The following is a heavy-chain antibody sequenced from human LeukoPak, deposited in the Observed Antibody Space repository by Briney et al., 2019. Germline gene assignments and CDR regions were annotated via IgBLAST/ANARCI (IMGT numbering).Heavy chain of an antibody. CDR1: GFMFSTYS. Sequence: GGSLRLSCVASGFMFSTYSVAWVRQTPERGLAWVSIIGGPGGPIFYADSVKGRFTISRDNVKKSLYLQVNSLRAEDTAVYYCARDYYGLGTYYNAYYGMDVWGQGTTVTVSS. J-gene: IGHJ6*02. CDR2: IGGPGGPI. D-gene: IGHD3-10*01. V-gene: IGHV3-48*03. CDR3: ARDYYGLGTYYNAYYGMDV.